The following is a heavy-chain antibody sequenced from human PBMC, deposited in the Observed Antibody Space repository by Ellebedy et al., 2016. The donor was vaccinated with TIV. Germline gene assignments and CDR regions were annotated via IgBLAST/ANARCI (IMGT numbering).Heavy chain of an antibody. CDR2: ISGSGNLA. CDR3: AKYRIYSRSTGGGDC. V-gene: IGHV3-23*01. D-gene: IGHD6-6*01. J-gene: IGHJ4*02. CDR1: GFTFSTYS. Sequence: GESLKISCAASGFTFSTYSMNWVRQAPGKGLEWVSSISGSGNLAYYAESVKGRFTIPRDNSKNTLYLEMNSLRAEDTALYYCAKYRIYSRSTGGGDCWGQGTLVTVSS.